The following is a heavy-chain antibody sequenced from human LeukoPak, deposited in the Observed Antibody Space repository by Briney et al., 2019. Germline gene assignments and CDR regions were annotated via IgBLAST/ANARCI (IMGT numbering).Heavy chain of an antibody. CDR1: GFTLNMYA. V-gene: IGHV3-23*01. CDR3: AKIPATDPIDF. CDR2: LTGSGRGT. J-gene: IGHJ4*02. Sequence: GGSLRLSCAASGFTLNMYAMNWVRQAPGKGLDGVSSLTGSGRGTYYAPSVKGRFTMSRDDSKNTLYLQMNSMRPDDTAVYYCAKIPATDPIDFWGQGTLVTVSS. D-gene: IGHD6-13*01.